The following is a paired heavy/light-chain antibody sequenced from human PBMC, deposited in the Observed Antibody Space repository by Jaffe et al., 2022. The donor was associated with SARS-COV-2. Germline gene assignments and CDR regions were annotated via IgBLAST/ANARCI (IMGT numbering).Heavy chain of an antibody. CDR1: GFTFSSFA. V-gene: IGHV3-23*04. J-gene: IGHJ5*01. CDR3: AKDSNYFGSGSYKDNWFDS. CDR2: VTGGGGTT. Sequence: EVQLVESGGGLVQPGGSLRLSCAASGFTFSSFAMSWVRQAPGKGLERVSDVTGGGGTTYYADSVRGRFIISRDNSKNTLHLQMNSLRADDTAVYYCAKDSNYFGSGSYKDNWFDSWGQGTLVTVSS. D-gene: IGHD3-10*01.
Light chain of an antibody. CDR3: QQRGN. Sequence: EIVLTQSPATLSLSPGERATLSCRASQTVSNFLAWYQQKPGQAPRLLIYDTSKRATGIPARFSGSGSGTDFTLTISSLEPEDFAVYYCQQRGNFGGGTKVEIK. J-gene: IGKJ4*01. V-gene: IGKV3-11*01. CDR1: QTVSNF. CDR2: DTS.